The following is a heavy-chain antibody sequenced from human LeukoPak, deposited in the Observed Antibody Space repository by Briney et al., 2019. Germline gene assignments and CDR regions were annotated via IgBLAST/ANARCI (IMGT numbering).Heavy chain of an antibody. D-gene: IGHD3-16*01. V-gene: IGHV4-59*12. CDR3: ARERFSAVWGLSWFDP. CDR1: GGSFSGYY. J-gene: IGHJ5*02. CDR2: IYYSGST. Sequence: PSETLSLTCAVYGGSFSGYYWSWIRQPPGKGLEWIGYIYYSGSTNYNPSLKSRVTISVDTSMNQFSLKLSSVTAADTAVYYCARERFSAVWGLSWFDPWGQGTLVTVSS.